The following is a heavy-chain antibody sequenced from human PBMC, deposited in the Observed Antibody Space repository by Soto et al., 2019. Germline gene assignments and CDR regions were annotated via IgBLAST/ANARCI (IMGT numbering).Heavy chain of an antibody. V-gene: IGHV3-13*05. CDR1: GFILSGYD. D-gene: IGHD3-22*01. CDR2: IGTAGDP. Sequence: EEQLVESGGGLVQPGGSLRLSCVASGFILSGYDMHWVRQATGEGLECVSAIGTAGDPYYSGSVKGPFTISRGNAENSVYLQMNSLRAGDTAVYYCARAGYDSSGYYFYAMDVWGPGTTVTVSS. J-gene: IGHJ6*02. CDR3: ARAGYDSSGYYFYAMDV.